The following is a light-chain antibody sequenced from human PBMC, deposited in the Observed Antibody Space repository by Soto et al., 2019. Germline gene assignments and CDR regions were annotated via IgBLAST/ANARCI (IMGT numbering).Light chain of an antibody. CDR1: QSVYSN. J-gene: IGKJ1*01. Sequence: EIVMTQSPATLSVSPGERVTLSCTASQSVYSNLAWYQQKPGQAPRLLISGASTRATGIPARFSGSGSGTDFTLTISDVEPEDFAVYYCHQRQSWPRTFGQGTKLDIK. V-gene: IGKV3-15*01. CDR3: HQRQSWPRT. CDR2: GAS.